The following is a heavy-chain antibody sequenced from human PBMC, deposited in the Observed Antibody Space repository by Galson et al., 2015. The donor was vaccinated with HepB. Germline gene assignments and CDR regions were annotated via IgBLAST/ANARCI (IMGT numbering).Heavy chain of an antibody. CDR2: INTVSRTI. V-gene: IGHV3-48*02. Sequence: SLRLSCAASGFTFSTYSMHWVRQAPGKGLEWLSYINTVSRTIYYADSVKGRFIISRDNARNSLYLQMKSLRDEDTAVYYCARGVYGDNVRVQFDLWGRGTLVTVSS. CDR1: GFTFSTYS. CDR3: ARGVYGDNVRVQFDL. D-gene: IGHD4-17*01. J-gene: IGHJ2*01.